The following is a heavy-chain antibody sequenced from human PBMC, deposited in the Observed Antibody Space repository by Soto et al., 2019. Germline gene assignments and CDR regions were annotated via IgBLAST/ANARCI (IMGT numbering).Heavy chain of an antibody. D-gene: IGHD3-10*01. Sequence: QVQLVQSGAEVKKPGASVKVSCKASGYTFTSYDINWVRQDTGQGLEWMGWMNPNSANTGYAQTLQGRVTMTRNTTISTAYMAPRSMRSKDTTVHYSARDGARGMDGWGKGTTVNVSS. J-gene: IGHJ6*04. CDR2: MNPNSANT. CDR3: ARDGARGMDG. V-gene: IGHV1-8*01. CDR1: GYTFTSYD.